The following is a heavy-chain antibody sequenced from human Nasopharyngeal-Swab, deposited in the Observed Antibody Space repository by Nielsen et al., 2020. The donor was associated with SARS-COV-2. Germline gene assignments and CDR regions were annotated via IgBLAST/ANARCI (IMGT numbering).Heavy chain of an antibody. CDR2: ISGSGGST. J-gene: IGHJ4*02. V-gene: IGHV3-23*01. CDR3: AKDPAAGNLDY. Sequence: GESLKISCAASGFTFSSYAMSWVRQAPGKGPEWVSAISGSGGSTYYADSVKGRFTISRDNSKNTLYLQMNSLRAEDTAVYYCAKDPAAGNLDYWGQGTLVTVSS. CDR1: GFTFSSYA. D-gene: IGHD6-13*01.